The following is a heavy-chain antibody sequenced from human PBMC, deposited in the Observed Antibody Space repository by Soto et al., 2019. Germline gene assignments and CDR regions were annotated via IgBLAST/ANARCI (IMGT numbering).Heavy chain of an antibody. J-gene: IGHJ5*02. CDR1: GGSISSYY. V-gene: IGHV4-59*08. CDR3: AKRDYGDYDLYAP. CDR2: IYYSGST. D-gene: IGHD4-17*01. Sequence: PSETLSLTCTVSGGSISSYYWSWIRQPPGKGLEWIGYIYYSGSTNYNPSLKSRVTISVDTSKNQFSLKLSSVTAADTAVYYCAKRDYGDYDLYAPSAQGTLVTVSS.